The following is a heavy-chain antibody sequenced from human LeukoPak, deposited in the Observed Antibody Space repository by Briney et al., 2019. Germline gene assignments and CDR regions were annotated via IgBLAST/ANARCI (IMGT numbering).Heavy chain of an antibody. CDR2: IVQGGSVK. D-gene: IGHD3-22*01. Sequence: GGSLRLSCAASGFTFSNAWMSWVRQAPGKGLEWVASIVQGGSVKYYVDSVRGRFTISRDNSKNSLYLQMNSLRAEDTALYYCAKDVGITMIAYYFDYWGQGTLVTVSS. CDR1: GFTFSNAW. J-gene: IGHJ4*02. CDR3: AKDVGITMIAYYFDY. V-gene: IGHV3-7*03.